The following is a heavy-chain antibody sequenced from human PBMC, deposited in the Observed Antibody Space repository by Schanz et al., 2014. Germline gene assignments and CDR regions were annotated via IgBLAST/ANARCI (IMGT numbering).Heavy chain of an antibody. J-gene: IGHJ3*01. D-gene: IGHD2-21*02. V-gene: IGHV3-11*06. CDR1: GFTFSDYY. CDR2: ISDSGDST. Sequence: VRLVESGGGLVQPGGSLRLSCAASGFTFSDYYMTWIRQAPGKGLEWVSDISDSGDSTHYADSVKGRFTISRDNARTSLYLQLNIRSVKDSGVYFWPRDNESDLPPPRHDAFDVWGQGTVVTVSS. CDR3: PRDNESDLPPPRHDAFDV.